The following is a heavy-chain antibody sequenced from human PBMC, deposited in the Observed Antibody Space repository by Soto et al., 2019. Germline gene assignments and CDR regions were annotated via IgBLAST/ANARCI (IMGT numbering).Heavy chain of an antibody. CDR1: GFTFSSYG. CDR3: AKERSPRSLYYFDY. CDR2: ISYDGSNK. J-gene: IGHJ4*02. Sequence: PGGSLRLSCAASGFTFSSYGMHWVRQAPGKGLEWVAVISYDGSNKYYADSVKGRSTISRDNSKNTLYLQMNSLRAEDTAVYYCAKERSPRSLYYFDYWGQGTLVTVSS. V-gene: IGHV3-30*18.